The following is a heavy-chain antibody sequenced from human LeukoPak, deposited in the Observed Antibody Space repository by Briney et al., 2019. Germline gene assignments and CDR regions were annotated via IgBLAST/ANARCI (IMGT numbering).Heavy chain of an antibody. CDR2: IKSKTDGGTT. CDR3: TTTIVGATTSDY. D-gene: IGHD1-26*01. Sequence: PGGSLRPSCAPSGFTFSNAWMSWVRQAPGKGLEWVGRIKSKTDGGTTDYAAPVKGRFTISRDDSKNTLYLQMNSLKTEDTAVYYCTTTIVGATTSDYWGQGTLVTVSS. V-gene: IGHV3-15*01. J-gene: IGHJ4*02. CDR1: GFTFSNAW.